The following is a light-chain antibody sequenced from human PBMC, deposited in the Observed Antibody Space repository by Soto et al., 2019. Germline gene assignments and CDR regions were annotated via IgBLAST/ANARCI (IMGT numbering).Light chain of an antibody. V-gene: IGKV3-11*01. CDR3: QQRIDWPVT. Sequence: EIVLTQSPATLSLSPGERATLSCRASQSVNSYLAWYQQKPGQAPRLLIYGASNRATGIPARFSGSGSGTDFTLTISSLEPEDFAVYYCQQRIDWPVTFGEGTKVEIK. CDR1: QSVNSY. J-gene: IGKJ1*01. CDR2: GAS.